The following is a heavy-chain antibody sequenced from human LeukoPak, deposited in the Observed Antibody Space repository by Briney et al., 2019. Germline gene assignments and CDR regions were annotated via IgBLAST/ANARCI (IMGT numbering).Heavy chain of an antibody. J-gene: IGHJ4*02. V-gene: IGHV4-38-2*02. CDR1: GYSISTVSY. CDR2: IYHSGSA. Sequence: PSETLSLTCTVSGYSISTVSYWGWFRQAPGKGLEWIANIYHSGSAYYNPSLKSRVTISVDTSKNQFSLKLSSVTAADTAVYYCASLNCTNGVCYFDYWGQGTLVTVSS. CDR3: ASLNCTNGVCYFDY. D-gene: IGHD2-8*01.